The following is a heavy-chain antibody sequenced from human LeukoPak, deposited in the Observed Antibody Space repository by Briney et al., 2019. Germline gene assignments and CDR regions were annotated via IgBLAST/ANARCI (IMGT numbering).Heavy chain of an antibody. CDR2: IYSSGST. Sequence: KASETLSLTCAVSGGSISSGGYYWSWIRQHPGKGLEWIGYIYSSGSTYYNPSLKSRLTISVDTSKNQFSLKLSSVTAADTAVYYCARDVSRNPPPDYYYYYGMDVWGQGTTVTVSS. D-gene: IGHD1-14*01. CDR3: ARDVSRNPPPDYYYYYGMDV. V-gene: IGHV4-31*11. J-gene: IGHJ6*02. CDR1: GGSISSGGYY.